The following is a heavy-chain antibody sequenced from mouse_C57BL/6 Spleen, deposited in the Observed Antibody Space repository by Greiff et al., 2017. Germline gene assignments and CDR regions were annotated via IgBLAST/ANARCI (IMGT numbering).Heavy chain of an antibody. CDR2: IYPGDGDT. Sequence: VQRVESGAELVKPGASVKISCKASGYAFSSYWMNWVKQRPGKGLEWIGQIYPGDGDTNYNGKFKGKATLTADKSSSTAYMQLSSLTSEDSAVYFCARGGFITTVVATRYFDVWGTGTTVTVSS. CDR1: GYAFSSYW. CDR3: ARGGFITTVVATRYFDV. V-gene: IGHV1-80*01. J-gene: IGHJ1*03. D-gene: IGHD1-1*01.